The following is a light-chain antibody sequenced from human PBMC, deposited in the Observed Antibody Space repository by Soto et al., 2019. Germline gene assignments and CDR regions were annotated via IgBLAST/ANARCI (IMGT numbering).Light chain of an antibody. CDR2: GVT. J-gene: IGLJ1*01. CDR1: SSDVGGYNY. V-gene: IGLV2-14*01. CDR3: SSYTSASTLLYL. Sequence: QSVLTQPASVSGSPGQSITISCTGXSSDVGGYNYVSWYQQHPGIAPKLLIYGVTNRPSGVSTRFSGSKSGNTASLTISGLQAEDEADYHCSSYTSASTLLYLFGTGTKVTVL.